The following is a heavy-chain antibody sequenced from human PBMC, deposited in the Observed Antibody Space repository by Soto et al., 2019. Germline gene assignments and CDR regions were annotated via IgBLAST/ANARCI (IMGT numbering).Heavy chain of an antibody. CDR1: GFTFSSYS. J-gene: IGHJ6*02. V-gene: IGHV3-21*01. CDR3: ARDSVATVTTWEGTYYYGMDV. CDR2: ISSSSSYI. Sequence: GGSLRLSCAASGFTFSSYSMNWVRQAPGKGLEWVSSISSSSSYIYYADSVKGRFTISRDNAKNSLYLQMNSLRAEDTAVYYCARDSVATVTTWEGTYYYGMDVWGQGTTVTVSS. D-gene: IGHD4-17*01.